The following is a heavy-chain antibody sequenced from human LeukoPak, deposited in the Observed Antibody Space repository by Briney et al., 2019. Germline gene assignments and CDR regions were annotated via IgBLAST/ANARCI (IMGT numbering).Heavy chain of an antibody. V-gene: IGHV4-59*12. CDR2: IYYSGST. CDR3: ARGPPTSTLDY. D-gene: IGHD5/OR15-5a*01. Sequence: ETLSLTCTVSGGSLRSYCWNWIRQPPGKGLEWIGYIYYSGSTNYNPSLKSRVTISVDTSKNQFSLKLSSVTAADTAVYYCARGPPTSTLDYWGQGTLVTVSS. J-gene: IGHJ4*02. CDR1: GGSLRSYC.